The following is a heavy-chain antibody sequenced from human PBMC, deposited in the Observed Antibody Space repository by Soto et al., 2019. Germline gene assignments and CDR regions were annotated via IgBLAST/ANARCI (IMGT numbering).Heavy chain of an antibody. Sequence: QVQLQESGPGLVKPSETLSLTCTVSGGSISNYYWSWIRQPPGKGLEWIGYIYYSGSTNYNPSLKSRVTISVDTSKNQFSLKLSSVTAADTAVYYCARVSGENYYHSSGYYLVYFDYWGQGTLVTVSS. CDR1: GGSISNYY. V-gene: IGHV4-59*01. J-gene: IGHJ4*02. CDR2: IYYSGST. CDR3: ARVSGENYYHSSGYYLVYFDY. D-gene: IGHD3-22*01.